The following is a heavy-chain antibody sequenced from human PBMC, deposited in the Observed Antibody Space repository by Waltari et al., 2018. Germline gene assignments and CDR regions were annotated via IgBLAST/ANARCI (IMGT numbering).Heavy chain of an antibody. CDR2: IYYSGST. CDR1: GGSISSYY. D-gene: IGHD3-3*01. Sequence: QVQLQESGPGLVKPSETLSLTCTVSGGSISSYYWSWIRQPPGKGLEGVGYIYYSGSTNYNPSLKSRVTISVDTSKNQFSLKLSSVTAADTAVYYCARGRAVDDFWGGYYSSYYYYMDVWGKGTTVTISS. V-gene: IGHV4-59*01. CDR3: ARGRAVDDFWGGYYSSYYYYMDV. J-gene: IGHJ6*03.